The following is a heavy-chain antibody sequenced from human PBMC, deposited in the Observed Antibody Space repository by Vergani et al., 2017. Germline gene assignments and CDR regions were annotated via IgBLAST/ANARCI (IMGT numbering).Heavy chain of an antibody. CDR1: GYTFTGYY. D-gene: IGHD2-2*01. Sequence: QVQLVQSGAEVKKPGASVKVSCKASGYTFTGYYMHWVRQAPGQGLEWMGWNNPNSGGTNYAQKFQGRVTMTRDTSISTAYMELSRLRSDDTAVYYCARDIYCSSTSCSNWFDPWGQGTLVTVSS. CDR3: ARDIYCSSTSCSNWFDP. J-gene: IGHJ5*02. CDR2: NNPNSGGT. V-gene: IGHV1-2*02.